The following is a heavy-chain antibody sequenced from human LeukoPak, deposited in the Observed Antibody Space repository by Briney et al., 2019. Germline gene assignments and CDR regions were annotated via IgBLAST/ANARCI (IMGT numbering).Heavy chain of an antibody. V-gene: IGHV4-39*07. J-gene: IGHJ6*03. D-gene: IGHD3-22*01. Sequence: PSETLSLTCSVSGDSIRSTTYYWGWIRQPPGKGLEWIGSIYYSGNTYYNPSLMSRVTISVDTSKNQFSLKLSSVTAADTAVYYCTRGSIAYYYMDVWGKGTTVTISS. CDR3: TRGSIAYYYMDV. CDR1: GDSIRSTTYY. CDR2: IYYSGNT.